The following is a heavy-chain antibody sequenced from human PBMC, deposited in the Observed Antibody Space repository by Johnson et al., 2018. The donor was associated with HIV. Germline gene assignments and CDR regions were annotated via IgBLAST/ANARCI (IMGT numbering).Heavy chain of an antibody. Sequence: EMQLVESGGGVVRPGGSLRLSCAASGFTFDDYGMSWVRQAPGKGLEWVSGVNWNGGSTGYADSVKGRFTISRDNAKNSLYLHMNSLRVEDTAVYYCAKANYYVYAFDIWGPGKMVTVSS. D-gene: IGHD3-22*01. CDR3: AKANYYVYAFDI. CDR2: VNWNGGST. J-gene: IGHJ3*02. CDR1: GFTFDDYG. V-gene: IGHV3-20*04.